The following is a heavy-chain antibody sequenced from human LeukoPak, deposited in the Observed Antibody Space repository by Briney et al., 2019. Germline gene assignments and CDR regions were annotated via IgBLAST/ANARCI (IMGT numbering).Heavy chain of an antibody. V-gene: IGHV4-59*08. D-gene: IGHD2-2*02. CDR1: GGSISSYY. Sequence: PSETLSLTCTVSGGSISSYYWSWIRQPPGKGLEWIGYIYYSGSTNYNPSLKSRVTISVDTSRNQFSLKPSSVTAADTAVYYCANYCSSSSCHIRRAFDIWGQGTMVTVSS. CDR2: IYYSGST. J-gene: IGHJ3*02. CDR3: ANYCSSSSCHIRRAFDI.